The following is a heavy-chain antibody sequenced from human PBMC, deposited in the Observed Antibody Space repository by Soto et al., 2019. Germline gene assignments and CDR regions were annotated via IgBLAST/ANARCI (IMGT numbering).Heavy chain of an antibody. D-gene: IGHD6-13*01. CDR2: IYPGDSDT. Sequence: GESLKISCKGSGYSFTSYWIGWVRQMPGKGLEWMGIIYPGDSDTRYSPSFQGQVTISADKSISTAYLQWSSLKASDTAMYYCARHPSSIAAAGTRHRYYYYYGMDVWGQGTTVTVSS. V-gene: IGHV5-51*01. J-gene: IGHJ6*02. CDR3: ARHPSSIAAAGTRHRYYYYYGMDV. CDR1: GYSFTSYW.